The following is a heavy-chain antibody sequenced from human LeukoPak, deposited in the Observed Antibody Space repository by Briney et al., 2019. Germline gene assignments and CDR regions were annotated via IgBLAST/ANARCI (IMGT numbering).Heavy chain of an antibody. CDR1: GGSISSYY. CDR3: ARSYCRGGSCYLLDS. V-gene: IGHV4-59*08. CDR2: IYYTGST. D-gene: IGHD2-15*01. J-gene: IGHJ4*02. Sequence: PSETLSLTCTVSGGSISSYYWSWIRQPPGKGLEWIGYIYYTGSTNYNPSLKSRVTISVDTSKNQFSLKLSSVTAADTAVYSCARSYCRGGSCYLLDSWGQGTLVTVSS.